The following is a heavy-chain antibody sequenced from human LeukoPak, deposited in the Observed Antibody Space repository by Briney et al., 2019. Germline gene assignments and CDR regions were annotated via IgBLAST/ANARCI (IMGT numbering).Heavy chain of an antibody. V-gene: IGHV3-74*01. Sequence: GGSLRLSCAASGLTFSSHWMFWVRQAPGKGLVWVSQTDRDGKTTGYADSVKGRFTISRGNAKNTLYLQMNSLRAEDTAVYYCARGRGVRGVPDYWGQGTLVTVSS. CDR1: GLTFSSHW. D-gene: IGHD3-10*01. CDR3: ARGRGVRGVPDY. J-gene: IGHJ4*02. CDR2: TDRDGKTT.